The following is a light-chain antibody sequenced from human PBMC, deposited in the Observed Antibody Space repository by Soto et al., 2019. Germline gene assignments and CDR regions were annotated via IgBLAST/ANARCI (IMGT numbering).Light chain of an antibody. V-gene: IGKV1-5*01. CDR2: DAS. J-gene: IGKJ1*01. Sequence: DIQMTQCPSTLSASVGDRVTITCRASQSISSWLAWYQQKPGKAPKLLIYDASSLESGVPSRFSGSGSETEFTLTISNLQPDDFSTYYCQQYNSYSLTFGQGTKVEIK. CDR3: QQYNSYSLT. CDR1: QSISSW.